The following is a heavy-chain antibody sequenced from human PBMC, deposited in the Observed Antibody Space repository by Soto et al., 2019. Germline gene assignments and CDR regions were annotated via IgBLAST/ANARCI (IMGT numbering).Heavy chain of an antibody. CDR1: GFSFTTYY. D-gene: IGHD1-26*01. J-gene: IGHJ4*02. Sequence: VKVSCKASGFSFTTYYIHWVRQAPGQGLEWMGVINPSGDATTYAQRFQGRLTMTKDTSASTVYMELSSLRSDDTAVYYCSRDWELGYWGQGTLVTVSS. CDR3: SRDWELGY. CDR2: INPSGDAT. V-gene: IGHV1-46*01.